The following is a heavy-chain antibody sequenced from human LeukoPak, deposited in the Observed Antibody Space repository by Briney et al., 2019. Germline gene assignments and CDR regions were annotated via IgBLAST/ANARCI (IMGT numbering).Heavy chain of an antibody. CDR1: GFTVSSNC. CDR3: ARGLVLTYYYFES. J-gene: IGHJ4*02. CDR2: ILGGGGT. Sequence: GGSLRLSCAASGFTVSSNCMTWVRQAPGKGLEWVSVILGGGGTYYADSVKGRFTISRDNSKNTLYLRMNSLRAEDTAVYYCARGLVLTYYYFESWGQGTLVTVSS. V-gene: IGHV3-66*01. D-gene: IGHD2-8*02.